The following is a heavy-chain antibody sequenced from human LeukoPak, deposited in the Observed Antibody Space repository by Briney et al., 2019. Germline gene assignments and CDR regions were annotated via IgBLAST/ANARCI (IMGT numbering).Heavy chain of an antibody. J-gene: IGHJ4*02. Sequence: GGSLRLSCQASGFIFTDYAVSWVRQAPGKGLEWVSSINNGAGDTFFADSVKGRFTISRDDSRGMVYLQMNSLTAEDTAVYYCARSGLATCHYWGQGTLVTVSS. CDR1: GFIFTDYA. CDR2: INNGAGDT. D-gene: IGHD3-10*01. CDR3: ARSGLATCHY. V-gene: IGHV3-23*01.